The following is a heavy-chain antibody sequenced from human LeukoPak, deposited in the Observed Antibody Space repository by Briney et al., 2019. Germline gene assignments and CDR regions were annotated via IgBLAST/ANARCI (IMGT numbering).Heavy chain of an antibody. D-gene: IGHD6-13*01. J-gene: IGHJ4*02. CDR2: ISGSGDNT. V-gene: IGHV3-23*01. Sequence: GGSLRLSCAVSGFTFSSYAMSWVRQAPGKGLESVSTISGSGDNTYYADSVRGRFTISRDNSKNTLYLQMNSLRAEDTAIYYCAKVSWANYFDYWGQGTLVTVSS. CDR1: GFTFSSYA. CDR3: AKVSWANYFDY.